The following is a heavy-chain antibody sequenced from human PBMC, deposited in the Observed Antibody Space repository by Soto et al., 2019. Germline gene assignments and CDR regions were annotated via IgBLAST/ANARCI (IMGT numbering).Heavy chain of an antibody. CDR3: AKDPNGDYVGAFDS. D-gene: IGHD4-17*01. Sequence: EVPLLESGGGLVQPGGSLRLACRASGFSFSNYAMTWVRQAPGKGLEWVSSIGARGTTYIYYADSVKGRFTISRDNPRNTLFLQMNSLRVDDTALYYCAKDPNGDYVGAFDSWGQGTLVTVSS. CDR1: GFSFSNYA. V-gene: IGHV3-23*01. J-gene: IGHJ4*02. CDR2: IGARGTTYI.